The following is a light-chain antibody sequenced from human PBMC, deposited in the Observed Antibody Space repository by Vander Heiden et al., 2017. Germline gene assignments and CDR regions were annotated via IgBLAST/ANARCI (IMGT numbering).Light chain of an antibody. J-gene: IGKJ2*01. CDR1: QDISNY. CDR3: QQYDNLPYT. V-gene: IGKV1-33*01. CDR2: DAS. Sequence: DIQMTQSPSPLSASVGDRVTITCQASQDISNYLNWYQQKPGKAPKLLIYDASNLETGVPSRFSGSGSGTDFTFTISSLQPEDIATYYCQQYDNLPYTFGPGTKLEIK.